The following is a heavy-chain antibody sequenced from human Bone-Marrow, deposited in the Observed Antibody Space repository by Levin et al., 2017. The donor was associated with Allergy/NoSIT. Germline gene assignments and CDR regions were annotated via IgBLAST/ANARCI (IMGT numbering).Heavy chain of an antibody. D-gene: IGHD5-24*01. J-gene: IGHJ5*02. V-gene: IGHV3-30-3*01. CDR2: ISYDGSNK. Sequence: GGSLRLSCAASGFTFSSYAMHWVRQAPGKGLEWVAVISYDGSNKYYADSVKVRFTISRDNSKNTLYLQMNSLRAEDTAVYYCAGGKRWLQFRLLYNWFDPWGQGTLVTVSS. CDR1: GFTFSSYA. CDR3: AGGKRWLQFRLLYNWFDP.